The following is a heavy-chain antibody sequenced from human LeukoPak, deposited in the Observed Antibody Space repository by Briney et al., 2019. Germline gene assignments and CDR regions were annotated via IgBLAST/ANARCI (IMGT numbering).Heavy chain of an antibody. CDR1: GFTFGDYL. D-gene: IGHD6-19*01. V-gene: IGHV3-49*03. CDR2: ISGGTT. J-gene: IGHJ4*02. Sequence: GGSLRLSCTASGFTFGDYLMSWFRQAAGKGLEWIGFISGGTTEYAASVKGRFTISRDDSTSIAYLQMNSLTTEDTAVYYCSRGSGWLSVYWGQGTLVTVSS. CDR3: SRGSGWLSVY.